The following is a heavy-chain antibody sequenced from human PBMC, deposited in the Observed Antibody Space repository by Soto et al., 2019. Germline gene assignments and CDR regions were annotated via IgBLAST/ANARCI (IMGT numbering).Heavy chain of an antibody. CDR1: GYSIGAAGW. J-gene: IGHJ5*02. CDR2: ISSSGST. D-gene: IGHD3-10*01. CDR3: ARAGMPGLVIRRKWFEP. Sequence: SRTMSDTRPVAGYSIGAAGWLRWIHPYRGRGLEWIGCISSSGSTYYNPALNNRISLSLDTSQNQFSLKLLSVTAADTAIYYCARAGMPGLVIRRKWFEPRRQG. V-gene: IGHV4-31*02.